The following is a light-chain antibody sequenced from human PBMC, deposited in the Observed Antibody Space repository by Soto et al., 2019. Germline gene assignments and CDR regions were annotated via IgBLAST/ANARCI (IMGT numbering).Light chain of an antibody. Sequence: QMTQSPSSLSASVGDRGTITWWASQSISNYLNWYQQKPGKAPKLLIYAASSLQSGVPSRFSGSGSGTDFTLTISSLQPEDFATYYCQQSYSTPLTFGGGTKVDI. J-gene: IGKJ4*01. CDR1: QSISNY. V-gene: IGKV1-39*01. CDR3: QQSYSTPLT. CDR2: AAS.